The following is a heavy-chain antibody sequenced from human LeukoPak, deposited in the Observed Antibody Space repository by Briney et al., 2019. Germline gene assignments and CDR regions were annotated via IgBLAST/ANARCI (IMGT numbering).Heavy chain of an antibody. Sequence: SETLSLTCTVSGGSISSYYWSWIRQPPGKGLEWIGYIYYCVSTNYNPSLKSRVTISLDTYKKQISLKVRSVTAADTAIYYCARLLADNWFDPWGQGTLVTVSS. D-gene: IGHD6-13*01. V-gene: IGHV4-59*08. CDR2: IYYCVST. CDR3: ARLLADNWFDP. J-gene: IGHJ5*02. CDR1: GGSISSYY.